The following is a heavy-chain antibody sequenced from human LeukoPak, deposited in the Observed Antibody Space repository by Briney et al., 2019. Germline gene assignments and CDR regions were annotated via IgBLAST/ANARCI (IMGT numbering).Heavy chain of an antibody. Sequence: TSQTLSLTCSVSGDMSGGDHQWSWIRQPPGKGLEWVGFIYNSGSTLYNPSLNSRVSISLDASKKQFSLKLSSVTAADTAMYYCARSYNSYDSSGYQVIGLFEYWGQGTLVIVSS. CDR3: ARSYNSYDSSGYQVIGLFEY. J-gene: IGHJ4*02. V-gene: IGHV4-30-4*08. D-gene: IGHD3-22*01. CDR2: IYNSGST. CDR1: GDMSGGDHQ.